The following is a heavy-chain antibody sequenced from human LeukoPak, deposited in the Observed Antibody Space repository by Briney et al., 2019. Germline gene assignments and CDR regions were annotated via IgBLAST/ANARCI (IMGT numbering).Heavy chain of an antibody. D-gene: IGHD3-22*01. Sequence: SEALSLTCAVSGFSISSGYYWGWIRQPPGKGLEWIGTIYQSGSTYYNPSLKTRVTISVHTSKKQFSLQLTSVTAADTAVYYCARSFHYYDSSVAAFDIWGQGTMVTVSS. CDR2: IYQSGST. V-gene: IGHV4-38-2*01. J-gene: IGHJ3*02. CDR1: GFSISSGYY. CDR3: ARSFHYYDSSVAAFDI.